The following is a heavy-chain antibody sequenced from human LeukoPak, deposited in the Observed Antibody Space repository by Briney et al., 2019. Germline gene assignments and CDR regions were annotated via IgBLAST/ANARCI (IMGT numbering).Heavy chain of an antibody. CDR1: GFTFHDYA. J-gene: IGHJ4*02. CDR3: AKGPTYSSSSLFDY. Sequence: PGGSQRLSCAASGFTFHDYAMHWVRQAPGKGLEWVSGISWNGGTIDYADSVKGRFTISRDNAKNSLYLQMNSPRPEDMALYYCAKGPTYSSSSLFDYWGQGILVAVSS. CDR2: ISWNGGTI. V-gene: IGHV3-9*03. D-gene: IGHD6-6*01.